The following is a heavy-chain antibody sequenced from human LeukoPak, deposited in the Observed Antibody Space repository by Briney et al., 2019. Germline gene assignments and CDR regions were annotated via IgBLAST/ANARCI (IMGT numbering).Heavy chain of an antibody. Sequence: PGGSLGLSCAASGFTFSTYWMHWVRQAPGKGLVWVSRITSDGSSTSYADFVKGRFTISRDNARNMLYLQMNSLRAEDTAVYYCARDGAPSDWLDVWGQGTTVTVSS. D-gene: IGHD3-9*01. V-gene: IGHV3-74*01. CDR3: ARDGAPSDWLDV. CDR1: GFTFSTYW. CDR2: ITSDGSST. J-gene: IGHJ6*02.